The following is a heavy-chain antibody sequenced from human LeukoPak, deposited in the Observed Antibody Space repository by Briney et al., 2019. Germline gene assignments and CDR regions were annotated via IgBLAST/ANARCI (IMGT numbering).Heavy chain of an antibody. CDR1: GYTFTGYY. CDR3: ARAVAEYYYYYYMDV. J-gene: IGHJ6*03. CDR2: INPNSGGT. V-gene: IGHV1-2*02. D-gene: IGHD6-19*01. Sequence: ASVEVSCKASGYTFTGYYMHWVRQAPGQGLEWMGWINPNSGGTNYAQKFQGRVTMTRDTSISTAYMELSRLRSDDTAVYYCARAVAEYYYYYYMDVWGKGTTVTVSS.